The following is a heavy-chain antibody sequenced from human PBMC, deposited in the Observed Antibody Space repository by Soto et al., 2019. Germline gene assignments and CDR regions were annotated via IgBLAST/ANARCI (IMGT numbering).Heavy chain of an antibody. CDR3: ARGGGYSGYEYGLDY. CDR1: GGSISNYY. J-gene: IGHJ4*02. CDR2: IYYSGST. Sequence: SETLSLTCTFSGGSISNYYWSWIRQPPGRGLEWIGHIYYSGSTNYNPSLKSRVTISVDTSKNQFSLKLSSVTAADTAVYYCARGGGYSGYEYGLDYWGQGTLVTVSS. V-gene: IGHV4-59*01. D-gene: IGHD5-12*01.